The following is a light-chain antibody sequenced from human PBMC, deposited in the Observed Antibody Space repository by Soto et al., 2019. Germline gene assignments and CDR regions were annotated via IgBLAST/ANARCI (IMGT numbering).Light chain of an antibody. V-gene: IGKV3-20*01. CDR2: AAS. CDR3: QQSGGSPRYS. Sequence: IVLTQSPGTLSLSPGETATLSCRASQSVTSSYFAWYQQKPGQAPRLLIYAASSRATGIPDRFSGSGSGTDFTLTISRLEPEDFAVYSCQQSGGSPRYSFGQGTKLESK. CDR1: QSVTSSY. J-gene: IGKJ2*01.